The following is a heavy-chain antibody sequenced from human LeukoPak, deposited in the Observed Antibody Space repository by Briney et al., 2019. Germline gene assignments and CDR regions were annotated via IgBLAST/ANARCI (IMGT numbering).Heavy chain of an antibody. CDR1: GFTFSSYA. D-gene: IGHD3-22*01. Sequence: PGGSLRLSCAASGFTFSSYAMSWVRQAPGQGLEWPSAISGSGFSTHYADSVKGRFTISRDNSKTTLFLQMNSLRAEDTALYYCAKDIEVAITGHYFDLWGRGTLVAVSS. CDR2: ISGSGFST. CDR3: AKDIEVAITGHYFDL. J-gene: IGHJ2*01. V-gene: IGHV3-23*01.